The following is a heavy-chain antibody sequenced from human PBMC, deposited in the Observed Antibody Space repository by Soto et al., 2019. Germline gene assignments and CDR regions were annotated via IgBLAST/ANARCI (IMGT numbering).Heavy chain of an antibody. CDR2: IIPILGIA. CDR1: GGTFSSYT. D-gene: IGHD1-1*01. J-gene: IGHJ3*02. Sequence: QVQLVQSGAEVKKPGSSVKVSCKASGGTFSSYTIGWVRQAPGQGLEWMGRIIPILGIANYAQKFQGRVTITADKSTSTAYMELSSLRSEDTAVYYCASKGKGQHRGPRWRAHDAFDIWGQGTMVTVSS. CDR3: ASKGKGQHRGPRWRAHDAFDI. V-gene: IGHV1-69*02.